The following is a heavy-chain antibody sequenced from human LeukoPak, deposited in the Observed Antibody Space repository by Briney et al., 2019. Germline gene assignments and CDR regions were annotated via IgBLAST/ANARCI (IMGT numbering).Heavy chain of an antibody. CDR1: GGTFSSYA. CDR3: AREYDSSSYYYGPPTT. J-gene: IGHJ5*02. CDR2: IIPIFGTA. D-gene: IGHD3-22*01. Sequence: SVKVSCKASGGTFSSYAISWVRQAPGQGLEWMGGIIPIFGTANYAQKFQSRVTITADESTSTAYRELSSLRSEDTAVYYCAREYDSSSYYYGPPTTWGQGTLVTVSS. V-gene: IGHV1-69*13.